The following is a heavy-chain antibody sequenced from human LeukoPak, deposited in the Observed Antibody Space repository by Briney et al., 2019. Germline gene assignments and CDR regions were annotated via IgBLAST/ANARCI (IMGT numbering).Heavy chain of an antibody. Sequence: ASVKVSCKASGYTFTGYYMHWVRQAPGQGLEWMGWINPNSGGTNYAQRFQGRVTMTRDTSISTAYMELSRLRSDDTAVYYCAREALIPRYFDWYENWFDPWGQGTLVTVSS. V-gene: IGHV1-2*02. D-gene: IGHD3-9*01. J-gene: IGHJ5*02. CDR1: GYTFTGYY. CDR3: AREALIPRYFDWYENWFDP. CDR2: INPNSGGT.